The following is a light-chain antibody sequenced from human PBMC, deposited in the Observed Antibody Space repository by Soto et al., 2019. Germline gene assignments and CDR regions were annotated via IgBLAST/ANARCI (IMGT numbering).Light chain of an antibody. Sequence: DVQKTQSPSTLSASVGDRVTITCRATQSLNNKLAWYQQKPGKAPNLLIYDAFFLESGVPSRFRGSGSGTEFTLTISSLQPDDVATYYCQQYNSYWTYGQGTKVDI. CDR3: QQYNSYWT. V-gene: IGKV1-5*01. CDR2: DAF. J-gene: IGKJ1*01. CDR1: QSLNNK.